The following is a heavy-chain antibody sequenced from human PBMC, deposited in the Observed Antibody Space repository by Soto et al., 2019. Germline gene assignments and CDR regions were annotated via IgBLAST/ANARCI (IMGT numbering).Heavy chain of an antibody. V-gene: IGHV3-30-3*01. CDR1: GFTFSSYA. J-gene: IGHJ4*02. D-gene: IGHD3-22*01. CDR3: ARDHLSYYDSSGYTSD. CDR2: ISYDGSNK. Sequence: PGGSLRLSCAASGFTFSSYAMHWVRQAPGKGLEWVAVISYDGSNKYYADSVKGRFTISRDNSKNTLYLQMNSLRAEDTAVYYCARDHLSYYDSSGYTSDWGQGTLVTVSS.